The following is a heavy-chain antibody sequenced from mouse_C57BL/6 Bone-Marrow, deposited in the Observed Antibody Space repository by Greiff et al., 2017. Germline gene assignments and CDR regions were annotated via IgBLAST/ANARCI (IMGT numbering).Heavy chain of an antibody. J-gene: IGHJ3*01. CDR1: GFTFSDAW. V-gene: IGHV6-6*01. CDR3: TGYYGSSYDWFAY. CDR2: IRNKANNHAT. D-gene: IGHD1-1*01. Sequence: EVKLEESGGGFVQPGGSMKLSCAASGFTFSDAWMDWVRQSPEKGLEWVAEIRNKANNHATYYAESVKGRFTISRDDSKSSVYLQMNSLRAEDTGIYYWTGYYGSSYDWFAYWGQGTLVTVSA.